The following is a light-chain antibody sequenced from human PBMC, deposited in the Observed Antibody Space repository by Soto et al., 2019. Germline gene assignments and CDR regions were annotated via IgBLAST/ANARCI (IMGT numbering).Light chain of an antibody. CDR1: SSDVGGYNY. V-gene: IGLV2-11*01. CDR2: DVT. Sequence: QSALTQPRSVSGSPGQSVTVSCTGTSSDVGGYNYVSWYQHHPGKAPKLIIYDVTKRPSGVPHRFSGSKSGNTASLTISGLQAEDEAVYHCCSYAGTSWVFGGGTQLTVL. CDR3: CSYAGTSWV. J-gene: IGLJ3*02.